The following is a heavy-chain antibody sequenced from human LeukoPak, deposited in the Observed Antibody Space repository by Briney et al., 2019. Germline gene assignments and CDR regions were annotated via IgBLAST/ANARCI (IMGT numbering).Heavy chain of an antibody. J-gene: IGHJ4*02. Sequence: ASVKVSCKASGYTFTGYYILWVRQAPGQGLEWMGWINPNSGGTNYAQKFQGRVTMTRDTSTSTAYMEVSRLRSDDTAVYYCARGFINGYDFGYWGQGTLVTVSS. D-gene: IGHD5-12*01. CDR1: GYTFTGYY. V-gene: IGHV1-2*02. CDR2: INPNSGGT. CDR3: ARGFINGYDFGY.